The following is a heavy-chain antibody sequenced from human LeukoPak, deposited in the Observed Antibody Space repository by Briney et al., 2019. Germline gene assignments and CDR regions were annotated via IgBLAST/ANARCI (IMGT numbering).Heavy chain of an antibody. CDR2: IYHSGST. CDR1: GYSISSGYY. J-gene: IGHJ3*02. CDR3: ASDSSAGDAFDI. D-gene: IGHD3-22*01. Sequence: SETLSLTCTVSGYSISSGYYWGWIRQPPGKGLEWIGSIYHSGSTYYNPSLKSRVTISVDTSKNQFSLKLSSVTAADTAVYYCASDSSAGDAFDIWGQGTMVTVSS. V-gene: IGHV4-38-2*02.